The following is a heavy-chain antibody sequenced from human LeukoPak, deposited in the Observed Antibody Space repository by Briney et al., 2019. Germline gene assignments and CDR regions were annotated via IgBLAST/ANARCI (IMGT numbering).Heavy chain of an antibody. J-gene: IGHJ4*02. Sequence: SVKISCKAFGGTFSSYAISWVRQAPGQGLEWMGRIIPIFGTANYAQKFQGRVTITTDESTSTAYMELSSLRSEDTAVYYCARDLRLGELSFAFDYWGQGTLVTVSS. CDR2: IIPIFGTA. CDR3: ARDLRLGELSFAFDY. V-gene: IGHV1-69*05. CDR1: GGTFSSYA. D-gene: IGHD3-16*02.